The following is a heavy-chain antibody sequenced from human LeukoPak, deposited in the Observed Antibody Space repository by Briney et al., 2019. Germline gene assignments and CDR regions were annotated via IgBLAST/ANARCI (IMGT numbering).Heavy chain of an antibody. CDR2: INHSGST. CDR1: SGSISTSNYY. D-gene: IGHD5-12*01. CDR3: ARGASGYDGGFDY. V-gene: IGHV4-39*07. J-gene: IGHJ4*02. Sequence: PSETLSLTCTVSSGSISTSNYYWGWVRQPPGKGLEWIGEINHSGSTNYNPSLKSRVTISVDTSKNQFSLKLSSVTAADTAVYYCARGASGYDGGFDYWGQGTLVTASS.